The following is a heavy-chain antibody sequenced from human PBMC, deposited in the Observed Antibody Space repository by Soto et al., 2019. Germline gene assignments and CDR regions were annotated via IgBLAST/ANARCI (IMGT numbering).Heavy chain of an antibody. V-gene: IGHV1-69*01. CDR3: ARGQQLVSRATFDY. CDR2: IIPIFGTA. Sequence: QVQLVQSGAEVKKPGSSVKVSCKASGDTFSSYAISWVRQAPGQGLEWMGGIIPIFGTANYAQKFQGRVTITADESTSTAYMELSSLRSEDTAVYYCARGQQLVSRATFDYWGQGTLVTVSS. D-gene: IGHD6-13*01. J-gene: IGHJ4*02. CDR1: GDTFSSYA.